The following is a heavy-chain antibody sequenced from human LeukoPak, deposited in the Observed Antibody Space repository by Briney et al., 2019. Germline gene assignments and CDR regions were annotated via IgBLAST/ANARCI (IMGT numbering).Heavy chain of an antibody. CDR2: INHSGST. J-gene: IGHJ6*03. V-gene: IGHV4-34*01. CDR3: ARVSDSYHYYCMDV. Sequence: SETLSLTCAVYGGSFSDYYWNCIRQPPGKGLEWIGEINHSGSTNYNPSLKSRVTISVDTSKNQFSLKLSSVTAADTAVYYCARVSDSYHYYCMDVWGKGTTVTVSS. CDR1: GGSFSDYY.